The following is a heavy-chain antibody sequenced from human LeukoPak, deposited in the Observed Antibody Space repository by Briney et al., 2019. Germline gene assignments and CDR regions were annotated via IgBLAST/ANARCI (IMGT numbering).Heavy chain of an antibody. J-gene: IGHJ4*02. Sequence: PSETLSLTCTVSGGSISSYYWSWIRQPPGKGLEWIGYIYYSGSTNYNPSLKSRVTISVDTSKNQFSLKLSSVTAADTAVYFCARLAYYLDSSGYYLYYFDNWGQGTPVTVSS. V-gene: IGHV4-59*12. D-gene: IGHD3-22*01. CDR3: ARLAYYLDSSGYYLYYFDN. CDR2: IYYSGST. CDR1: GGSISSYY.